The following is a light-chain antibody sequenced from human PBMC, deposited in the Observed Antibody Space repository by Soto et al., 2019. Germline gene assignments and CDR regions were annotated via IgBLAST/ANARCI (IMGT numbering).Light chain of an antibody. CDR2: KES. CDR3: QQYNSYFRT. CDR1: HSISSW. Sequence: DIQMTQSPSSLSASVGDSVTITCRASHSISSWLAWYQQKPGKAPKLLIYKESSLESGVPSMFSGRGSGTEFTLTISILQPDELATYYCQQYNSYFRTFGQGTKVDIK. V-gene: IGKV1-5*03. J-gene: IGKJ1*01.